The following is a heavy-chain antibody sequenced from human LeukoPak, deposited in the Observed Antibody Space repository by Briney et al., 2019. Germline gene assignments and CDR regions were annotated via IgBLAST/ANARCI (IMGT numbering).Heavy chain of an antibody. Sequence: SQTLSLTCVISGDGVSGSSVAWNWIRQSPARGLEWVGRAYYRSKWHIDYAVSVSGRITISPDTSKNQVSLQLNSVTPEDTAVYYCVRQERPDFDYWGQGTLVTVSA. CDR1: GDGVSGSSVA. V-gene: IGHV6-1*01. J-gene: IGHJ4*02. CDR3: VRQERPDFDY. CDR2: AYYRSKWHI.